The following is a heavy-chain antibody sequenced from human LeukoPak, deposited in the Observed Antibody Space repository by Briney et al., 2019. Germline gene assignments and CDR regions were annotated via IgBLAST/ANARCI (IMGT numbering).Heavy chain of an antibody. J-gene: IGHJ3*02. Sequence: SETLSLTCTVSGGSISSYYWSWIRQPAGKGLEWIGRIYTSGSTNYNPSLKSRVTMSVDTSKNQFSLKLSSVTAADMAVYYCARDLSSASIYVWGSYRSGSAFDIWGQGTMVTVSS. V-gene: IGHV4-4*07. CDR3: ARDLSSASIYVWGSYRSGSAFDI. D-gene: IGHD3-16*02. CDR1: GGSISSYY. CDR2: IYTSGST.